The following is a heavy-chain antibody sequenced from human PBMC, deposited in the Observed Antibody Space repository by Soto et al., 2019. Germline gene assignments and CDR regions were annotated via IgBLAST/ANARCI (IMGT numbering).Heavy chain of an antibody. D-gene: IGHD5-12*01. J-gene: IGHJ4*02. V-gene: IGHV4-59*01. CDR2: IYYSGST. Sequence: ETLSLTCTVSGGSISSYYWSWIRQPPGKGLEWIGYIYYSGSTNYNPSLKSRVTISVDTSKNQFSLKLSSVTAADTAVYYCARVSGYDQFLDYWGQGTLVTVSS. CDR3: ARVSGYDQFLDY. CDR1: GGSISSYY.